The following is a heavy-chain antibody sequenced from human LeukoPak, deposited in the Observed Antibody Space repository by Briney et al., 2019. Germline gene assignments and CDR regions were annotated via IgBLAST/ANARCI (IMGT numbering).Heavy chain of an antibody. Sequence: LRLSCAASGFTFSSYEMNWVRQAPGKGLEWIGSIYHSGSTYYNPSLKSRVTISVDTSKNQFSLKLSSVTAADTAVYYCASDMRYYYDTSGAFDIWGQGTMVTVSS. V-gene: IGHV4-38-2*01. CDR3: ASDMRYYYDTSGAFDI. CDR2: IYHSGST. J-gene: IGHJ3*02. CDR1: GFTFSSYE. D-gene: IGHD3-22*01.